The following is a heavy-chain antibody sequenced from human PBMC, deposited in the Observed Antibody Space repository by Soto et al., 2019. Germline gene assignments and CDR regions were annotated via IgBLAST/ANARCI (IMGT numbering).Heavy chain of an antibody. D-gene: IGHD3-3*01. J-gene: IGHJ6*02. Sequence: SETLSLTCTVSGGSIRSYYWSWIRQAPGKGLEWIGYLYNSGSTVYNPSLKSRVTISVDTSKNQFSLKLNSVTAADTAVYYCARDATPYYDFWSGYFDTSYYYYGMDVWGQGTTVTVSS. CDR3: ARDATPYYDFWSGYFDTSYYYYGMDV. V-gene: IGHV4-4*08. CDR2: LYNSGST. CDR1: GGSIRSYY.